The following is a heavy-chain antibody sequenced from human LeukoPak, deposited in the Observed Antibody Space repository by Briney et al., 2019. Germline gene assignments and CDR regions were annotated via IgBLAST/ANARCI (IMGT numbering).Heavy chain of an antibody. Sequence: ASVKVSCKTSGGTFNTSAISWVRQAPGQGLEWRGGIMPLFETAGYAQKLQGRVTITKDESTRTVYLELTSLTSDDTAVYYCARDVHGDYGSGWFEPWGQGTLVSVSS. V-gene: IGHV1-69*05. CDR2: IMPLFETA. D-gene: IGHD4-17*01. CDR3: ARDVHGDYGSGWFEP. CDR1: GGTFNTSA. J-gene: IGHJ5*02.